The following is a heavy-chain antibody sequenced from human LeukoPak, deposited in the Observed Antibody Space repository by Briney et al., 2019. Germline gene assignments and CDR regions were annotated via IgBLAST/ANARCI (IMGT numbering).Heavy chain of an antibody. D-gene: IGHD2-15*01. CDR2: IYPGDADT. Sequence: GESLKISCKGSGYSFTSYWIGWVRQMPGKGLEWMVIIYPGDADTRYSPSFQGQVTISADKSISTAYLQWSSLKASDTAMYYCARHMDCSGGSCYPGFSWFDPWGQGTLVTVSS. V-gene: IGHV5-51*01. J-gene: IGHJ5*02. CDR1: GYSFTSYW. CDR3: ARHMDCSGGSCYPGFSWFDP.